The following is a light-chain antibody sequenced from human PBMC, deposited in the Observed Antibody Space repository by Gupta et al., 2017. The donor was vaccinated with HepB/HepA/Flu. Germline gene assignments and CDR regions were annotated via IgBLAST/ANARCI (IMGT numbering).Light chain of an antibody. Sequence: DIQMTQSPSSLSASVGDRITITCRASQSIGNFLNWYQQKPGKAPNLLIHAASSWRSGVPSRFSGSGSATDFTLTISRLEPDDFATYYCQQSGTTPVTFGGGTKVEVK. CDR3: QQSGTTPVT. V-gene: IGKV1-39*01. CDR2: AAS. J-gene: IGKJ4*01. CDR1: QSIGNF.